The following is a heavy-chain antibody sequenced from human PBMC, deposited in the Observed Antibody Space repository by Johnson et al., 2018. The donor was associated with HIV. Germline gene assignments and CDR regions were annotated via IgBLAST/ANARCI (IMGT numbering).Heavy chain of an antibody. V-gene: IGHV3-30-3*01. CDR2: ISYDGSNK. D-gene: IGHD3-22*01. CDR1: GFTFSSYA. Sequence: QVQLVESGGGVVQPGRSLRLSCAASGFTFSSYAMHWVRQAPGKGLEWVAVISYDGSNKYYADSVKGRFTISRDNSKNTLYLQMNSLRAEDTAVYYCAREGDSSGMVFLDAFDIWGQATMVTVSS. CDR3: AREGDSSGMVFLDAFDI. J-gene: IGHJ3*02.